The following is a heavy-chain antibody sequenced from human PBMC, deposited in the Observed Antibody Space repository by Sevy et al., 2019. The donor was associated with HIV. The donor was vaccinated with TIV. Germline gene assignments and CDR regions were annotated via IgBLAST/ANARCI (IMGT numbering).Heavy chain of an antibody. V-gene: IGHV3-23*01. Sequence: GGSLRLSCAASGFIFTKYDMNWVRQIPGEGPEWVAGISSSGSETYYTDSVKGRFTISRDNSVNTLYPQMNSLRDEDTAVYFCVKGGWGDYWGQGTVVTVSS. CDR2: ISSSGSET. CDR3: VKGGWGDY. D-gene: IGHD6-19*01. CDR1: GFIFTKYD. J-gene: IGHJ4*02.